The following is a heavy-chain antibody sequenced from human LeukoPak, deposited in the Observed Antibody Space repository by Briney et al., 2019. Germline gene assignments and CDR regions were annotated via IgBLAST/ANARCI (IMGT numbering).Heavy chain of an antibody. Sequence: SVKVSCKASGYTFTSFTISWVRQAPGQGLEWMGRIIPILGIANYAQKFQGRVTITADKSTSTAYMELSSLRPEDTAVYYCARKGDGGYNLDYWGQGTLVTVSS. V-gene: IGHV1-69*02. D-gene: IGHD5-24*01. CDR1: GYTFTSFT. CDR3: ARKGDGGYNLDY. CDR2: IIPILGIA. J-gene: IGHJ4*02.